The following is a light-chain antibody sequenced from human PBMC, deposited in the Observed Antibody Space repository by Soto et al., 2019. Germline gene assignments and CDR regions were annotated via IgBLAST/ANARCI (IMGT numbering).Light chain of an antibody. Sequence: IVITQSPGTLSLSPGERATLSCRASQSVHSYLGWYQQKPAQAPRLLIYDAYNRATGIPDRFSGSGSGTDATLTINRLEPEDFAVYYCQQYGSSPTFGGGTKVDIK. CDR1: QSVHSY. J-gene: IGKJ4*01. CDR2: DAY. V-gene: IGKV3-20*01. CDR3: QQYGSSPT.